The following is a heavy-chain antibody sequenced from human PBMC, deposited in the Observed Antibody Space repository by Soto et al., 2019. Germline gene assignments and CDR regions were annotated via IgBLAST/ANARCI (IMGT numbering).Heavy chain of an antibody. J-gene: IGHJ6*02. V-gene: IGHV5-51*01. D-gene: IGHD5-12*01. CDR3: ARHNDIVATRHRQYYYYGMDV. Sequence: GESLKISCKGSGYSFTSNWIDWVRQMPGKVLEWMGIIYPGDSDTRYSPPFQGQVTISADKSISTAYLQWSSLKASDTAMYYCARHNDIVATRHRQYYYYGMDVWGQGXTVTVYS. CDR2: IYPGDSDT. CDR1: GYSFTSNW.